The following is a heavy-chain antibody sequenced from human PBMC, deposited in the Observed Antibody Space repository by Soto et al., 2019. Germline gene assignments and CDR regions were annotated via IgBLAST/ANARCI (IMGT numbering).Heavy chain of an antibody. V-gene: IGHV3-33*01. J-gene: IGHJ6*02. CDR1: GFTFSSYG. D-gene: IGHD2-21*02. CDR3: ARGGYCGGDCYSDYYYYGMDV. Sequence: QVQLVESGGGVVQPGRSLRLSCAASGFTFSSYGMHWVRQAPGKGLEWVAVIWYDGSNKYYADSVKGRFTISRDNSKNTLYLQMNSLRAEDTAVYYCARGGYCGGDCYSDYYYYGMDVWGQGTTVTVSS. CDR2: IWYDGSNK.